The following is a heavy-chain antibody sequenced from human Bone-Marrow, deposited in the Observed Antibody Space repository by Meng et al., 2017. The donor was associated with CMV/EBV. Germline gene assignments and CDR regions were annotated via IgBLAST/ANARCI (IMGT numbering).Heavy chain of an antibody. V-gene: IGHV3-23*03. CDR3: AKGSPVSSMDV. CDR1: GFTFSSYA. CDR2: IYSGGSST. Sequence: GESLKISCAASGFTFSSYAMSWVRQAPGKGLEWVSVIYSGGSSTYYADSVKGRFTISRDNSKNTLYLQMNSLRAEDTAVYYCAKGSPVSSMDVWGQGPTVTVSS. D-gene: IGHD2-8*01. J-gene: IGHJ6*02.